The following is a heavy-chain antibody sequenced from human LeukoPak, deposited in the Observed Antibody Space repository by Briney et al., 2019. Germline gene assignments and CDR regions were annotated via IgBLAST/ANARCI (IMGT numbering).Heavy chain of an antibody. CDR1: GFTFSSYW. V-gene: IGHV3-7*01. CDR3: ARELPAYIYGHFDL. J-gene: IGHJ4*02. CDR2: IKQDGSEK. Sequence: GGSLRLSCAASGFTFSSYWMNWVRQAPGKGLERVANIKQDGSEKLYVDSVKGRFTISRNNAENSLSLHMYSLRAEDTAVYYCARELPAYIYGHFDLGGQGTLVTVSS. D-gene: IGHD5-18*01.